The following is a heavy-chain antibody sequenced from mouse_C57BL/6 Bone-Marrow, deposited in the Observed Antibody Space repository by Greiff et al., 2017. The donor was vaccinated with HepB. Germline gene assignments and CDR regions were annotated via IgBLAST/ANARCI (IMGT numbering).Heavy chain of an antibody. CDR3: ASQNYGSSGAMDY. D-gene: IGHD1-1*01. CDR1: GFSLTSYG. Sequence: VKLVESGPGLVQPSQSLSITCTVSGFSLTSYGVHWVRQSPGKGLEWLGVIWSGGSTDYNAAFISRLSISKDNSKSQVFFKMNSLQADDTAIYYCASQNYGSSGAMDYWGQGTSVTVSS. CDR2: IWSGGST. V-gene: IGHV2-2*01. J-gene: IGHJ4*01.